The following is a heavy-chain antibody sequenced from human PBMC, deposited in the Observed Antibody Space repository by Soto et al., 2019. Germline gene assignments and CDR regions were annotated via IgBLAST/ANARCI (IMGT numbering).Heavy chain of an antibody. D-gene: IGHD6-19*01. Sequence: KPSETLSLTCFVSGASISSYFWTWIRQPAGKALDWIGRISTSGTTNYNPSLKSRVTMSVDTSKNHFSLNLSSVTAADTAVYYCAREAGPDRWFDPWGQGTLVTVSS. CDR2: ISTSGTT. J-gene: IGHJ5*02. V-gene: IGHV4-4*07. CDR3: AREAGPDRWFDP. CDR1: GASISSYF.